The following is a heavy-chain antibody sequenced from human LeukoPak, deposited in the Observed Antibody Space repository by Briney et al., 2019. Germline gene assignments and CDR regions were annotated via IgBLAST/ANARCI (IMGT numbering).Heavy chain of an antibody. V-gene: IGHV3-33*08. CDR3: ARDANWGFDAFDI. CDR1: GFSLSRSA. J-gene: IGHJ3*02. Sequence: PGGSLRLSCAASGFSLSRSATQWARQAPGKGLEWVAVIWYDGSNKYYADSVKGRFTISRDNSKNTLYLQMNSLRAEDTAVYYCARDANWGFDAFDIWGQGTMVTVSS. D-gene: IGHD7-27*01. CDR2: IWYDGSNK.